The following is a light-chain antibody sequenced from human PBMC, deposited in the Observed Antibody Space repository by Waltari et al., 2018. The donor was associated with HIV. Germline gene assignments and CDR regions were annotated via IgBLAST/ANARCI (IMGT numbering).Light chain of an antibody. Sequence: QSALTQPASVSGSPGQSITISCTGASSDIGGSNFVSWYQHHPGKAPKLMIYDVTKRPSGVSNRFSGSKSGNTASLTISGLQAEDEADYYCSSYTISLYVFGSGTKVTVL. CDR2: DVT. V-gene: IGLV2-14*03. J-gene: IGLJ1*01. CDR3: SSYTISLYV. CDR1: SSDIGGSNF.